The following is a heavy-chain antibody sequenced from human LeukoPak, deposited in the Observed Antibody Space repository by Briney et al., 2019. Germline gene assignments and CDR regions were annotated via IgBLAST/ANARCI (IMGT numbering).Heavy chain of an antibody. J-gene: IGHJ4*02. CDR1: GFTFSSYA. CDR2: ISGSGGST. Sequence: GGSLRLSCAASGFTFSSYALSWVRQAPGKGLEWVSAISGSGGSTYYADSVKGRFTISRDNSKNTLYLQMNSLRAEDTAVYYCAKRFFPAAATASLDYWGQGTLVTVSS. CDR3: AKRFFPAAATASLDY. D-gene: IGHD6-13*01. V-gene: IGHV3-23*01.